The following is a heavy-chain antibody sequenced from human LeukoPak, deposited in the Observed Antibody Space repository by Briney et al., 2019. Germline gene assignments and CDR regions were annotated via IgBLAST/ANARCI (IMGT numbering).Heavy chain of an antibody. CDR2: IKQDGSEK. Sequence: GGSLRLSCAASGFTFSSYWMSWVRQAPGKGLEWVANIKQDGSEKYYVDSVKGRFTISRDNAKNSLYLQMNSLRAEDTAVYYCARAPAEWLPIGGYFDYWGQGTLVTVSS. J-gene: IGHJ4*02. CDR3: ARAPAEWLPIGGYFDY. V-gene: IGHV3-7*01. D-gene: IGHD5-12*01. CDR1: GFTFSSYW.